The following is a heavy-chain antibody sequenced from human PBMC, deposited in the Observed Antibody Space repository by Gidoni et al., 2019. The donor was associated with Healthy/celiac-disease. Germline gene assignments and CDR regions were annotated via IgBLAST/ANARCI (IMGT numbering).Heavy chain of an antibody. V-gene: IGHV4-59*01. J-gene: IGHJ4*02. CDR1: GGSISSYD. CDR2: IYYSGST. CDR3: ARVFKGSSGLMFDY. Sequence: QVQLQASGPGLVKPSETLSLTCTVSGGSISSYDWSWIRQPPGKGLEWIGYIYYSGSTNYNPSLKSRVTISVDTSKNQFSLKLSSVTAADTAVYYCARVFKGSSGLMFDYWGQGTLVTVSS. D-gene: IGHD6-6*01.